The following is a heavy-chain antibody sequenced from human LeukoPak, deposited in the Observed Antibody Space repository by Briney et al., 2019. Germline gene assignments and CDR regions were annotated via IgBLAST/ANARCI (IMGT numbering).Heavy chain of an antibody. D-gene: IGHD3-3*01. V-gene: IGHV3-7*01. Sequence: GGPLRLSCAASGFTFSSYWMSWVRQAPGKGLEWVANIKQDGSEKYYVDSVKGRFTISRDNAKNSLYLQMNSLRAEDTAVYYCARAPEWLLSYGMDVWGQGTTVTVSS. CDR3: ARAPEWLLSYGMDV. CDR2: IKQDGSEK. J-gene: IGHJ6*02. CDR1: GFTFSSYW.